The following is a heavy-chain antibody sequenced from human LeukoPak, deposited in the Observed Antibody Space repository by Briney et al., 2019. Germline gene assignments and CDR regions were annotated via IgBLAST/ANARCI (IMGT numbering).Heavy chain of an antibody. D-gene: IGHD5-12*01. V-gene: IGHV4-34*01. CDR3: ARGLRRWLRDPFDY. J-gene: IGHJ4*02. Sequence: SETRSLTCAVYGGSFSGYYWSWIRQPPGKGLEWIGEINHSGSTNYNPSLKSRVTISVDTSKNQFSLKLSSVTAPDTAVYYCARGLRRWLRDPFDYWGQGTLVTVSS. CDR2: INHSGST. CDR1: GGSFSGYY.